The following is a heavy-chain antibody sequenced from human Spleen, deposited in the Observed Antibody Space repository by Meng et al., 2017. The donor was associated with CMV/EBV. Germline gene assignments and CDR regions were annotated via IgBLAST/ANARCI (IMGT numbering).Heavy chain of an antibody. V-gene: IGHV6-1*01. J-gene: IGHJ4*02. D-gene: IGHD2-15*01. CDR1: GDSVSSNSAA. CDR3: ARVARTPTNSYVFDS. Sequence: SCAISGDSVSSNSAAWNWIRQSPSRGLEWLGRTYYRSKWYNDYAVSVKSRITINPDTSKNQFSLQLNSVTPEDTAVYYCARVARTPTNSYVFDSWGQGALVTVSS. CDR2: TYYRSKWYN.